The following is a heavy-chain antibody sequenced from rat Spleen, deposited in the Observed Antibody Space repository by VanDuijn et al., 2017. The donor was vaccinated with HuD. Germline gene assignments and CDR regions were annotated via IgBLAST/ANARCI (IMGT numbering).Heavy chain of an antibody. J-gene: IGHJ1*01. CDR2: INSAGST. CDR3: TRGSDWYFDF. V-gene: IGHV3-3*01. Sequence: EVQLQESGPGLVKPSQSLSLTCSVTGHSIASSYRWNWIRKFPGNRLEWMGYINSAGSTDYNPSLKSRISITRDTSKNQFFLQVNSVTTEDTATYYCTRGSDWYFDFGGPGTMVTVSS. D-gene: IGHD5-1*01. CDR1: GHSIASSYR.